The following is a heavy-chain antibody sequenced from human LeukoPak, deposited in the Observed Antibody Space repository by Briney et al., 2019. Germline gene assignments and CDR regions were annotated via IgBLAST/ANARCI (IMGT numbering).Heavy chain of an antibody. D-gene: IGHD3-10*01. V-gene: IGHV4-39*07. CDR3: AREAWDPRGWFGESGGFDY. J-gene: IGHJ4*02. Sequence: SETLSLTCTVSGGSISSSSYYWGWIRQPPGKGLEWIGSIYYSGSTYYNPSLKSRVTISVDTSKNQFSLKLSSVTAADTAVYYCAREAWDPRGWFGESGGFDYWGQGTLVTVSS. CDR2: IYYSGST. CDR1: GGSISSSSYY.